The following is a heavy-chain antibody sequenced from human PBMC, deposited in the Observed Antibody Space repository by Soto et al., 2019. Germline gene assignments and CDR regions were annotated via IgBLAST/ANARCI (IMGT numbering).Heavy chain of an antibody. CDR3: ARKAWTRVDY. CDR1: GGSLSTPVW. CDR2: VFHSGSA. Sequence: QLQLQESGPGLVKPSGTLSLTCGGSGGSLSTPVWWSWVRLPPGKGLEWIGEVFHSGSANYNPSLQSRVTISLDKSTNQFSLRLSSVTAADTAVYYCARKAWTRVDYWCQGDLVTVSS. V-gene: IGHV4-4*02. J-gene: IGHJ4*02. D-gene: IGHD1-1*01.